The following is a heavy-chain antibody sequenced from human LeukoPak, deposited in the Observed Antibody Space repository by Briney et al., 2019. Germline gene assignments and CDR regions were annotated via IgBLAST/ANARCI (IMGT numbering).Heavy chain of an antibody. CDR1: GYTFTSYG. CDR2: ISAYNGNT. Sequence: ASVKVSCKASGYTFTSYGISWVRQAPGQGLEWMGWISAYNGNTNYAQKLQGRVTTTTDTSTSTAYMELRSLRSDDTAVYYCARTDSSGYYYGYFDLWGRGTLVTVSS. V-gene: IGHV1-18*01. J-gene: IGHJ2*01. D-gene: IGHD3-22*01. CDR3: ARTDSSGYYYGYFDL.